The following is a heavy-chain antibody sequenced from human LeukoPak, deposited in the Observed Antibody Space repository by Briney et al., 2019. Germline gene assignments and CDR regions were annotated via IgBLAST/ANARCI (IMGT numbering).Heavy chain of an antibody. J-gene: IGHJ4*02. CDR1: GFTFSDYY. D-gene: IGHD6-13*01. V-gene: IGHV3-11*05. Sequence: GGPLRLSCAASGFTFSDYYMSWIRQAPGKGLEWVSYISSSSSYTNYADSVKGRFTISRDNAKNSLYLQMNSLRAEDTAVYYCARDAVSLAAAGTSDYWGQGSLVTVSS. CDR2: ISSSSSYT. CDR3: ARDAVSLAAAGTSDY.